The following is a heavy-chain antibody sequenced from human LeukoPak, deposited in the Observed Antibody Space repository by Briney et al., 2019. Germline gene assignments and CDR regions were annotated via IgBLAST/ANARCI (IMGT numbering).Heavy chain of an antibody. CDR1: GFSFSTSG. CDR3: VRDGAHWDLDY. CDR2: IQSDGGNE. V-gene: IGHV3-30*02. J-gene: IGHJ4*02. D-gene: IGHD7-27*01. Sequence: GGSLRLSCAASGFSFSTSGMHWIRQAPGKGLEWVAFIQSDGGNEYYADSVKGRFTFSRDNSKNTVHLQMNSLRAEDTAMYYCVRDGAHWDLDYWGQGTLVTVSS.